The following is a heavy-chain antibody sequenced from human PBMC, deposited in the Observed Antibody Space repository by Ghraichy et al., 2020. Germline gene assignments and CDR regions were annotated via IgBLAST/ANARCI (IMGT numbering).Heavy chain of an antibody. CDR3: AKGSVRGYYYGMDV. Sequence: LSLTCAAPGFTFSSHGIHWVRQAPGKGLEWVAVTSNDGSNKYYADSVKGRFTISSDNSKSTLYLQMNSLRAEDTAVYYCAKGSVRGYYYGMDVWGQGTTVIVSS. CDR1: GFTFSSHG. V-gene: IGHV3-30*18. CDR2: TSNDGSNK. D-gene: IGHD1-26*01. J-gene: IGHJ6*02.